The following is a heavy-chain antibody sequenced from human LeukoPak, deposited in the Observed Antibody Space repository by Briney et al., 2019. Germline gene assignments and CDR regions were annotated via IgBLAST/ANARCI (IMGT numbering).Heavy chain of an antibody. CDR3: AKDPYRVVVATGNYLDP. Sequence: GTSLRLSCAASGFTFRSHGMHWVRQAPGKGLEWVAVISHDGSNIYYGDSVKGRFSISRDNSKNTLYLQMNSLRAEDTAVYYCAKDPYRVVVATGNYLDPWGQGTLVTVSS. D-gene: IGHD2-15*01. CDR2: ISHDGSNI. J-gene: IGHJ5*02. V-gene: IGHV3-30*18. CDR1: GFTFRSHG.